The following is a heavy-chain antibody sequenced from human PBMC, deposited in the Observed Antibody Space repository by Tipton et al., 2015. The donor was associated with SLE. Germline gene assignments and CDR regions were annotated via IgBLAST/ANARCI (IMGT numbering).Heavy chain of an antibody. CDR1: GGSISSSSYY. V-gene: IGHV4-39*07. CDR2: IYYSGST. D-gene: IGHD4-17*01. CDR3: ARADYGDPIKSPDAFDI. J-gene: IGHJ3*02. Sequence: TLSLTCTVSGGSISSSSYYWGWIRQPPGKGLEWIGSIYYSGSTYYNPSLKSRVTISVDTSKNQFSLKLSSVTAADTAVYYCARADYGDPIKSPDAFDIWGQGTMVTVSS.